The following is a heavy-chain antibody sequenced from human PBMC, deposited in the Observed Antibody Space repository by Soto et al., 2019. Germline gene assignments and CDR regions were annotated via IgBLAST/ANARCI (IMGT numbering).Heavy chain of an antibody. D-gene: IGHD1-26*01. CDR2: ISGSGDST. V-gene: IGHV3-23*01. Sequence: EVQLLESGGGLVQPGGSLRHSCAASGFTFSSYAMNWVRQAPGKGLEWVSVISGSGDSTYYADSVKGRFTISRDNSKNTLYLQMNSLRAEDTAVYYCARRGSGSYYDYWGQGTLVTVSS. CDR3: ARRGSGSYYDY. CDR1: GFTFSSYA. J-gene: IGHJ4*02.